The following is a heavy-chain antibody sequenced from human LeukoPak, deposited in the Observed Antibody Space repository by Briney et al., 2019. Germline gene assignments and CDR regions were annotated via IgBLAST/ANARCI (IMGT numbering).Heavy chain of an antibody. D-gene: IGHD4-17*01. Sequence: ASVKVSCKASGYTFTSYYMHWVRQAPGQGLEWMGIINPSGGSTSYAQKFQGRVTMTRDTSTSTVYMELSSLRSEDTAVYYCARDKGYGDYGNYGMDVWGQGTTVTVPS. J-gene: IGHJ6*02. V-gene: IGHV1-46*01. CDR2: INPSGGST. CDR3: ARDKGYGDYGNYGMDV. CDR1: GYTFTSYY.